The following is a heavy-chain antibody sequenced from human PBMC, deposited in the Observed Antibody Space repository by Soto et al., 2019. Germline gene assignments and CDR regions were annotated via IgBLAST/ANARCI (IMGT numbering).Heavy chain of an antibody. J-gene: IGHJ6*02. D-gene: IGHD2-15*01. CDR2: INPNSGGT. Sequence: ASVKVSCKASGYTFTGYYMHWVRQAPGQGLEWMGWINPNSGGTNYAQKFQGWVTMTRDTSISTAYMELSRLRSDDTAVYYCARDHTGYCSGGSCYSVTMDVWGQGTTVTV. V-gene: IGHV1-2*04. CDR3: ARDHTGYCSGGSCYSVTMDV. CDR1: GYTFTGYY.